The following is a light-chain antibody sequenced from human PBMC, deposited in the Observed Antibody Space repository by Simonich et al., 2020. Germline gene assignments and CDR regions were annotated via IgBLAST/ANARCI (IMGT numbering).Light chain of an antibody. CDR1: QSVLYSSNNTNN. CDR3: QQYYSTPRT. J-gene: IGKJ1*01. V-gene: IGKV4-1*01. CDR2: WAS. Sequence: DIVMTQSPDSLAVSLGERATLNCKSSQSVLYSSNNTNNLAWYQQKPGQHPKLLIYWASTRESGVPDRFSGSGSGTDFTLTISSLQAEDVAVYYCQQYYSTPRTFGQGTKVEIK.